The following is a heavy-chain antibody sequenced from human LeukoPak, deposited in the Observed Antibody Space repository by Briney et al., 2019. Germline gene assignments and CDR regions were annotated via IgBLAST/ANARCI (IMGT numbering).Heavy chain of an antibody. J-gene: IGHJ4*02. CDR1: GFTFSSYA. D-gene: IGHD4-23*01. Sequence: PGGSLRLSCAASGFTFSSYAMSWVRQAPGKGLEWVSAISGSGGSTYYADSVKGRFTISRDNSRNTLYLLVDSLRAEDTALYYCARESTVVAQFDYWGQGTLVTVSS. V-gene: IGHV3-23*01. CDR2: ISGSGGST. CDR3: ARESTVVAQFDY.